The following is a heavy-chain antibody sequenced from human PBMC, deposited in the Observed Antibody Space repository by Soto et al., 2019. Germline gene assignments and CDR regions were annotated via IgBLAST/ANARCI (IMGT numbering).Heavy chain of an antibody. D-gene: IGHD6-19*01. CDR1: GYIFTSYW. CDR2: IDPSDSYT. V-gene: IGHV5-10-1*01. J-gene: IGHJ6*02. CDR3: ARRGIAVAAYYYYGMDV. Sequence: ESLKISCKGSGYIFTSYWISCVLQMRVKVLEWMGRIDPSDSYTNYSPSFQGHVTISADKSISTAYLQWSSLKASDTAMYYCARRGIAVAAYYYYGMDVWGQGTTVTVSS.